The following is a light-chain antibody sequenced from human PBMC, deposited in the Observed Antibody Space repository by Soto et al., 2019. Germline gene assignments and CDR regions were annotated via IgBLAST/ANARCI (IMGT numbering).Light chain of an antibody. J-gene: IGLJ2*01. CDR2: EVT. CDR3: LSYAGNSIWL. CDR1: RSDVGSYNS. V-gene: IGLV2-23*02. Sequence: QSALTQPASVSGSPGQSITISCTGTRSDVGSYNSIAWYQQHPGKAPRVVIFEVTKRPSGISDRFSGSKSGYTASLRISGLQAEDEADYFCLSYAGNSIWLFGGGTNVTVL.